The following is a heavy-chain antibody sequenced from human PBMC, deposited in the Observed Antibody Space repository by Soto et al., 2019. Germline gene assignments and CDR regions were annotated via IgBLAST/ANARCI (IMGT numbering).Heavy chain of an antibody. J-gene: IGHJ4*02. CDR2: IIPILGIA. V-gene: IGHV1-69*02. CDR3: ARAPYPYYDFWSGYYILDY. D-gene: IGHD3-3*01. Sequence: QVQLVQSGAEVKKPGSSVKVSCKASGGTFSSYTISWVRQAPGQGLEWMGRIIPILGIANYAQKFQGRVTSTADKSTSTAYMELSSLGAEDTAVYSCARAPYPYYDFWSGYYILDYWGQGTLVTVSS. CDR1: GGTFSSYT.